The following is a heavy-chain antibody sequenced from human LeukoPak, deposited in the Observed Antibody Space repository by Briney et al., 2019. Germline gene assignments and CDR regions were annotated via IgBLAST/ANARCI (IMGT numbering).Heavy chain of an antibody. J-gene: IGHJ4*02. V-gene: IGHV4-38-2*01. CDR2: IHYSGST. CDR3: ASLGGYQNGNFDF. D-gene: IGHD3-16*01. Sequence: SETLSLTCVVSGYSISSGYHWGWIRQSPEKGLEWIGSIHYSGSTDYNPSPKSRVTISIDTSNNQFSLRLRSVTAADTAVYCCASLGGYQNGNFDFWGQGTLVTVSS. CDR1: GYSISSGYH.